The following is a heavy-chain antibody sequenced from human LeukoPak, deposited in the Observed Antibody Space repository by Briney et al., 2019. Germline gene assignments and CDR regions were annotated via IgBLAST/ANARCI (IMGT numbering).Heavy chain of an antibody. CDR2: IIPIFGTA. J-gene: IGHJ3*02. CDR3: ARKSIAARPVRSGGAFDI. Sequence: SVKVSCMASGYTFTSYGISWVRQAPGQGLEWMGGIIPIFGTANYAQKFQGRVTITADESTSTAYMELSSLRSEDTAVYYCARKSIAARPVRSGGAFDIWGQGTMVTVSS. CDR1: GYTFTSYG. D-gene: IGHD6-6*01. V-gene: IGHV1-69*13.